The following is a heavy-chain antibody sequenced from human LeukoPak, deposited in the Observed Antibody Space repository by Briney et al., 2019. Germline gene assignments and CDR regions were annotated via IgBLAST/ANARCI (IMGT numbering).Heavy chain of an antibody. Sequence: EASVTVSCKASGYTFTGYYIHWVRQAPGQGLEWMGWIHPNSGGIKYAQKFQGRVTMTRDTSISTAYMELSGLTSDDTAVYYCGRKSANRKTSEFDYWGQGTLVTVSS. D-gene: IGHD2-2*01. J-gene: IGHJ4*02. CDR3: GRKSANRKTSEFDY. V-gene: IGHV1-2*02. CDR2: IHPNSGGI. CDR1: GYTFTGYY.